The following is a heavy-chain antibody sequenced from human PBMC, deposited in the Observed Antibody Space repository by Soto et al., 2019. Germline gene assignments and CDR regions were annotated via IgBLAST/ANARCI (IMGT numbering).Heavy chain of an antibody. V-gene: IGHV1-3*01. D-gene: IGHD5-18*01. CDR1: GYTFTSYA. Sequence: QVQLVQSGAEVKKPGASVKVSCKASGYTFTSYAMHWVRQAPGQRLEWMGWINAGNGNTKYSQKFQGRVTITRDTSASTAYMGLSSLRSEDTAVYCCARGLNGYLHYFDYWGQGTLVTVSS. CDR3: ARGLNGYLHYFDY. J-gene: IGHJ4*02. CDR2: INAGNGNT.